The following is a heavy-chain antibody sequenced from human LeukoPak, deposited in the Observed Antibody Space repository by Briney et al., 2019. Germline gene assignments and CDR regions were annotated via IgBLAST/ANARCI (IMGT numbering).Heavy chain of an antibody. Sequence: GGSLRLSCAASGFTFSSYEMNWVRQAPGKGLEWVSYISSSGSPIYYADSEKGRFTISRDNAKNSLYLQMNSLRAEDTAVYYCARDYYGSGSYRFDYWGQGTLVTVSS. CDR2: ISSSGSPI. D-gene: IGHD3-10*01. V-gene: IGHV3-48*03. CDR3: ARDYYGSGSYRFDY. J-gene: IGHJ4*02. CDR1: GFTFSSYE.